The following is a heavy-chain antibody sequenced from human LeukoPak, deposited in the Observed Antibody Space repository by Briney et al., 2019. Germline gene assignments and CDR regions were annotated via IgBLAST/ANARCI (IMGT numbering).Heavy chain of an antibody. D-gene: IGHD2-2*01. V-gene: IGHV1-2*02. J-gene: IGHJ5*02. CDR1: GYTFTGYY. CDR2: INPNSGGT. CDR3: ARVPAATNWFDP. Sequence: GASVKVSCKASGYTFTGYYMHWVRQAPGQGLEWMGWINPNSGGTNYAQKFQGRVTMTRDASISTAYMELSRLRSDDTAVYYCARVPAATNWFDPWGQGTLVTVSS.